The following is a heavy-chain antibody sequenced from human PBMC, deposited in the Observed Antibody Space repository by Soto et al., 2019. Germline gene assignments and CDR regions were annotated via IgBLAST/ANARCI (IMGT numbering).Heavy chain of an antibody. CDR2: FDPEDGET. V-gene: IGHV1-24*01. D-gene: IGHD3-22*01. CDR3: ATATRIVAGQAFDI. J-gene: IGHJ3*02. Sequence: QVQLVQSGAEVKKPGASVKVSCKVSGYTLTELSMHWVRQAPGKGLEWMGGFDPEDGETIYAQKFQGRVTMTEHTSTEKACMALSSLRSEDTAVYYCATATRIVAGQAFDIWGQGTMVTVSS. CDR1: GYTLTELS.